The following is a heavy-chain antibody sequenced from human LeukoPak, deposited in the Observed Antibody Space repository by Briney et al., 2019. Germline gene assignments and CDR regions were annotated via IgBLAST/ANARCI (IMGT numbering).Heavy chain of an antibody. CDR1: GFTFSNYA. V-gene: IGHV3-23*01. CDR3: AKGFQTYGELSFDG. D-gene: IGHD4-17*01. Sequence: PGGSLRLSCAASGFTFSNYAMSWIRQAPGKGLEWVSTVSGSASNTYYADPVKGRCTISRDNSKNTLYLQMNSLRADDTAVYYCAKGFQTYGELSFDGWGQGTLVAVSS. J-gene: IGHJ4*02. CDR2: VSGSASNT.